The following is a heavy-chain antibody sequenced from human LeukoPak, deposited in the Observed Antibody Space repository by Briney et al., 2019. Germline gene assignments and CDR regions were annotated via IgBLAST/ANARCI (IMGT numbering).Heavy chain of an antibody. V-gene: IGHV3-23*01. D-gene: IGHD3-10*01. Sequence: GGSLRLSCAASGFTFSSYAMSWVRQAPGKGLEWVSAISGSGGSTYYADSVKGRFTISRDNSKNTLYLQMSSLRAEDTAVYYCAKWLGGWFLSSMYYFDYWGQGTLVTVSS. J-gene: IGHJ4*02. CDR1: GFTFSSYA. CDR2: ISGSGGST. CDR3: AKWLGGWFLSSMYYFDY.